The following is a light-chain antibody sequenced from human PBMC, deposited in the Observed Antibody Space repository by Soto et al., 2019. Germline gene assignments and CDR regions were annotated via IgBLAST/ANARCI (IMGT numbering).Light chain of an antibody. Sequence: ENVLTQSPGTLSLSPGESASLSCRASRDVTSRYVAWYQHKPGQAPRLLIYAASSRATGIPDRFSGSGSGTDYILTIARLEPEDFAVYYCQQYNDSPYTFGQGPKLEIK. J-gene: IGKJ2*01. CDR1: RDVTSRY. CDR3: QQYNDSPYT. CDR2: AAS. V-gene: IGKV3-20*01.